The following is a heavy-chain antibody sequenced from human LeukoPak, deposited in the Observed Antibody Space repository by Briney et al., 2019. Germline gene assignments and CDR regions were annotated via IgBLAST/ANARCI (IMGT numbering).Heavy chain of an antibody. J-gene: IGHJ4*02. V-gene: IGHV4-34*01. CDR2: INHSGTT. CDR3: ARKASHFSYGLRAIDY. CDR1: GGFFSVHY. D-gene: IGHD5-18*01. Sequence: PSENLSLTCAVYGGFFSVHYWNWLSQAPGKGLKSFGEINHSGTTIYNASLKSRVTISVDTSKNHFSLKLISMTAADTAVYYCARKASHFSYGLRAIDYWGQGNLGTVSS.